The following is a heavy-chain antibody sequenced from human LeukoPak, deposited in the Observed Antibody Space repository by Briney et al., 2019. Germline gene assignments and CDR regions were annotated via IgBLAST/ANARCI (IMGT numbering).Heavy chain of an antibody. CDR2: NMGSGGRP. V-gene: IGHV3-23*01. J-gene: IGHJ4*02. Sequence: GGSRRLSCAASGFTFSSYAMTWDRQAPSKGLEWVSTNMGSGGRPCYADSVKGRFTIYRDNSKNRLYLQMNSLRAEDTAVYYCAKDRGSSSWLLGPFDYWGQGTLVTVSS. D-gene: IGHD6-13*01. CDR1: GFTFSSYA. CDR3: AKDRGSSSWLLGPFDY.